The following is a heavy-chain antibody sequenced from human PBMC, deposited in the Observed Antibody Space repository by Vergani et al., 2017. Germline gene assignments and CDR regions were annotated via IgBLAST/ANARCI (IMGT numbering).Heavy chain of an antibody. Sequence: QVQLVESGGGLVKPGGSLRLSCAASGFTFSDYYMSWIRQAPGKGLEWVSYISSSSSTIYYADSVKGRFTISRDNAKNSLYLQMNSLRAEDTAVYYCAKGYCSSTSCYMSYYYYYMDVWGKGTTVTVSS. D-gene: IGHD2-2*02. J-gene: IGHJ6*03. CDR2: ISSSSSTI. V-gene: IGHV3-11*01. CDR3: AKGYCSSTSCYMSYYYYYMDV. CDR1: GFTFSDYY.